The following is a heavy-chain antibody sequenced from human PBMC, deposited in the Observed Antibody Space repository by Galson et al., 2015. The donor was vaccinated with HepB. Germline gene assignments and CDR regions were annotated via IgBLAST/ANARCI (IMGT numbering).Heavy chain of an antibody. D-gene: IGHD5-12*01. V-gene: IGHV3-23*01. CDR2: IRGSGGST. J-gene: IGHJ4*02. CDR3: AKVSWLPSFDY. Sequence: SLRLSCAASGFTFSSYAMSWVRQAPGKGLEWVSGIRGSGGSTNYADSVKGRFTISRDNSKNTLYLQMNSLRAEDTAVYYCAKVSWLPSFDYWGQGTLVTVSS. CDR1: GFTFSSYA.